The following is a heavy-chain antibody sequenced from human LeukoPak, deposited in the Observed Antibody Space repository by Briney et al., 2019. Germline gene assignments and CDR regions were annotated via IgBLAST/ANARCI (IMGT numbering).Heavy chain of an antibody. Sequence: SETLSLTCTVSGGSISSYYWSWIRQPPGKGLEWIGYIYYSGSTNYNPSLKSRVIISVDTSKNQFSLKLSSVTAADTAVYYCASTIGYYYYGMDVWGQGTTVTVSS. V-gene: IGHV4-59*01. CDR1: GGSISSYY. CDR2: IYYSGST. J-gene: IGHJ6*02. CDR3: ASTIGYYYYGMDV. D-gene: IGHD2/OR15-2a*01.